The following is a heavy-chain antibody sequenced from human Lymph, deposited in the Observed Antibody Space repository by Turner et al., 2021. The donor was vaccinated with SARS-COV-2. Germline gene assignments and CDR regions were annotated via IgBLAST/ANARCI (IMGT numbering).Heavy chain of an antibody. J-gene: IGHJ6*02. CDR3: ANLYPTVSWEFPYAMDV. Sequence: EVQLLESGGGLVQPGGSLRLSCAASGFTSNNYAMSWVRQAPGKGLEWVSTISGSGGSTYYADSVKGRFTISRDNSKNTLYLQMKSLRAEDTAVYYCANLYPTVSWEFPYAMDVWGQGTTVTVSS. CDR1: GFTSNNYA. V-gene: IGHV3-23*01. D-gene: IGHD3-16*01. CDR2: ISGSGGST.